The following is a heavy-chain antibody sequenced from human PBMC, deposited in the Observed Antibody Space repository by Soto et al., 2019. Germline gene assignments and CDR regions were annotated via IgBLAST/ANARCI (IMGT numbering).Heavy chain of an antibody. D-gene: IGHD3-9*01. J-gene: IGHJ3*02. CDR2: INPNSGGT. CDR3: VRGGSYHIFTGYASAFDI. Sequence: ASVKVSCKASGYTFTGYYMHWVRQAPGQGLEWMGWINPNSGGTNYAQKFQGWVTMTRDTSINTDYIELSRLRPDDTAVYFCVRGGSYHIFTGYASAFDIWGQGTMVTVSS. V-gene: IGHV1-2*04. CDR1: GYTFTGYY.